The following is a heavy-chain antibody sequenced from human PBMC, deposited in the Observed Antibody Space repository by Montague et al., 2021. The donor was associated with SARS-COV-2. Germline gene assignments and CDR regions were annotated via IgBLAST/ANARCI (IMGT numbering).Heavy chain of an antibody. CDR1: GGSISSYY. CDR3: ARALVPEEWLFGGDYYYYMDV. CDR2: IYYSGST. D-gene: IGHD3-3*01. V-gene: IGHV4-59*01. Sequence: SETRSLTCTVSGGSISSYYWSWIRQPPGKGLEWIGYIYYSGSTNYNPSXXSRVTISVDTSKNQFSLKLSSVTAADTAVYYCARALVPEEWLFGGDYYYYMDVWGKGTTVTVSS. J-gene: IGHJ6*03.